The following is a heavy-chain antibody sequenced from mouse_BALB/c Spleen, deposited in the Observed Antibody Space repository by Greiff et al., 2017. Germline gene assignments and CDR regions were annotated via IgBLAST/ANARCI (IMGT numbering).Heavy chain of an antibody. CDR1: GFSLSTSGMG. CDR2: IYWDDDK. Sequence: QVTLKESGPGILQPSQTLSLTCSFSGFSLSTSGMGVSWIRQPSGKGLEWLAHIYWDDDKRYNPSLKSRLTISKDTSRNQVFLKITSVDTADTATYYCARRATMITTGYYFDYWGQGTTLTVSS. J-gene: IGHJ2*01. D-gene: IGHD2-4*01. CDR3: ARRATMITTGYYFDY. V-gene: IGHV8-12*01.